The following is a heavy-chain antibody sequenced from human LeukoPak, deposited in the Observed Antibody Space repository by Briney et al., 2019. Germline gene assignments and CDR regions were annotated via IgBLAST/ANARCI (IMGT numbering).Heavy chain of an antibody. D-gene: IGHD6-13*01. V-gene: IGHV4-59*01. J-gene: IGHJ6*03. CDR2: IYYSGST. CDR1: GGSISSYY. CDR3: ARDLGPEWQQLVESPYYYYYMDV. Sequence: SETLSLTCTVSGGSISSYYWSWIRQPPGKGLEWIGYIYYSGSTKYNPSPKSRVTISVDRSKNQFSLKLSSVTAADTAVYYCARDLGPEWQQLVESPYYYYYMDVWGKGTTVTVSS.